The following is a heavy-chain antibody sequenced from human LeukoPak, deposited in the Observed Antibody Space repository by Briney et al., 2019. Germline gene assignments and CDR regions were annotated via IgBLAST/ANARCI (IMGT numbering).Heavy chain of an antibody. J-gene: IGHJ4*02. V-gene: IGHV3-30-3*01. CDR1: GFTFSSYA. CDR2: ISYDGSNK. Sequence: PGGSLRLSCAASGFTFSSYAMHWVRQAPGKGLEWVAVISYDGSNKYYADSVKGRFTISRDNSKNTLYLQMNSLRAEDTAVYYCAKDDGRIAAAGTSFDYWGQGTLVTVSS. D-gene: IGHD6-13*01. CDR3: AKDDGRIAAAGTSFDY.